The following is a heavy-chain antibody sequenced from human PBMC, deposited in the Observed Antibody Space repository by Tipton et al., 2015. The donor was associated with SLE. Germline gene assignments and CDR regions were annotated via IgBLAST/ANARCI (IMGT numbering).Heavy chain of an antibody. CDR2: INHSGST. D-gene: IGHD4-17*01. V-gene: IGHV4-34*01. Sequence: TLSLTCAVYGGSFSGYYWSWIRQPPGKGLEWIGEINHSGSTSYNPSLKSRVTISVDTSKNQFSLKLSSVTAADTAVYYCARSVPYFDYWGQGTLVTVSS. J-gene: IGHJ4*02. CDR1: GGSFSGYY. CDR3: ARSVPYFDY.